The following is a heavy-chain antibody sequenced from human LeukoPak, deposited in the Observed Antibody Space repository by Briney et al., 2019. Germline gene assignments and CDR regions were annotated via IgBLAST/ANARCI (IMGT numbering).Heavy chain of an antibody. CDR2: IIPIFGTA. J-gene: IGHJ6*03. V-gene: IGHV1-69*05. CDR1: GGTFSSYA. CDR3: AGGYYYDSSGRGPYYYYYYMDV. Sequence: SVKVSCKASGGTFSSYAISWVRQAPGQGLEWMGGIIPIFGTANYAQKFQGRVTITTDESTSTAYMELSSLRSEDTAVYYCAGGYYYDSSGRGPYYYYYYMDVWGKGTMVTVSS. D-gene: IGHD3-22*01.